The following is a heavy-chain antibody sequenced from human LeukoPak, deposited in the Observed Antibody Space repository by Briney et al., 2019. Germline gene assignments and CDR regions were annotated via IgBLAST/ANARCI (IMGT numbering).Heavy chain of an antibody. CDR1: GFTFSSYG. Sequence: GGSLRLSCAASGFTFSSYGMHWVRQAPGKGLEWVAFIRYDGSNKYYADSVKGRFTISRDNSKNTLYLQMNSLRAEDTAVYYCAKHYPAAGTSFDYWGQGTLVTVSS. D-gene: IGHD6-13*01. V-gene: IGHV3-30*02. J-gene: IGHJ4*02. CDR2: IRYDGSNK. CDR3: AKHYPAAGTSFDY.